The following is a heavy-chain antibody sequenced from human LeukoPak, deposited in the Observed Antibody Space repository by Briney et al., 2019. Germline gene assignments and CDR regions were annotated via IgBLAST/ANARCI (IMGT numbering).Heavy chain of an antibody. J-gene: IGHJ6*03. D-gene: IGHD7-27*01. Sequence: GGSLRLSCAASGFTFSSYWMHWVRQAPGKGLVWVSSINSDGSSTSYADSVKGRFTISRDNAKNTLYLQMNSLRAEDTAVYYCARAGGLGIQNYYYYMDVWGKGTTVTVSS. CDR2: INSDGSST. V-gene: IGHV3-74*01. CDR1: GFTFSSYW. CDR3: ARAGGLGIQNYYYYMDV.